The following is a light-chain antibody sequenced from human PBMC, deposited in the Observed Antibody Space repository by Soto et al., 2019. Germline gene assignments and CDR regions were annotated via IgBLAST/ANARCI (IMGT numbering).Light chain of an antibody. Sequence: DIQMTKSPSTLSASVGDRVTITCRARQSISTSLAWYQQKPGKAPKLLIYKASSLESGVPSRFSGSRSGTEFTLTISSLQPYDFATYYCQQYNDYPYTFGQGTKLEIK. V-gene: IGKV1-5*03. J-gene: IGKJ2*01. CDR3: QQYNDYPYT. CDR2: KAS. CDR1: QSISTS.